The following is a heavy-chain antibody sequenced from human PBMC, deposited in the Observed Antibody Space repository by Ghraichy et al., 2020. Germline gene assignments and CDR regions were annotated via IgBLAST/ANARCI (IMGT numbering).Heavy chain of an antibody. Sequence: SETLSLTCAVYGGSFSGYYWSWIRQPPGKGLEWIWESNHSGCTNYNPSLERRLTISVDTSKNQFSLKPSSVTAADTAVYYCSSSSWYVAEYFQHWGQGTMVSV. D-gene: IGHD6-13*01. CDR2: SNHSGCT. CDR3: SSSSWYVAEYFQH. J-gene: IGHJ1*01. CDR1: GGSFSGYY. V-gene: IGHV4-34*01.